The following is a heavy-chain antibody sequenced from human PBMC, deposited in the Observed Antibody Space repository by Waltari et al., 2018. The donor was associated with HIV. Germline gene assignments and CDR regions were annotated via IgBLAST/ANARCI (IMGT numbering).Heavy chain of an antibody. CDR3: ARLRVYYDTSGYYYYYFDY. CDR1: GGSIRSNY. CDR2: ITYSGNT. Sequence: QVQLRESGPGLVKPSETLSLTCIVSGGSIRSNYWSWIRQPPGKGLEYIGYITYSGNTNYNPSLKSRITISVDTAKNQFSLKMKSLTAADTAVYYCARLRVYYDTSGYYYYYFDYWGQGTRVTVSS. J-gene: IGHJ4*02. V-gene: IGHV4-59*13. D-gene: IGHD3-22*01.